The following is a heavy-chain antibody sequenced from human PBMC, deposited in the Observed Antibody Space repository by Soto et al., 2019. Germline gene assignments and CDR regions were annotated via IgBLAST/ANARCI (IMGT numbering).Heavy chain of an antibody. CDR2: IAYGGST. CDR1: GGSINSGGYC. CDR3: SRGILV. Sequence: QVQLQESGPGLVKPSQTLSLTCTVSGGSINSGGYCWSWLRQHPGKGLDWIGCIAYGGSTSYNPSLNSRVTITVDTSKNQFSLKLPSVNAADTAVYYCSRGILVWGQGALITVSS. J-gene: IGHJ4*02. V-gene: IGHV4-31*03. D-gene: IGHD5-18*01.